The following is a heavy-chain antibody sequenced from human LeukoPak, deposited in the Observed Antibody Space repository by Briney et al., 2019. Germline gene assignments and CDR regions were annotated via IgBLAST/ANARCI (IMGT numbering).Heavy chain of an antibody. D-gene: IGHD1-26*01. CDR3: ARHGGSLGYFDS. CDR2: VYYSGTT. Sequence: SETLSLTCSVSGGSISTYYWSWIRQTPGKGLEWIGYVYYSGTTNYNPSLKGRVTISSDTCKNQFSLNLRSVNVADTAIYYCARHGGSLGYFDSWGQGTLVTVSS. CDR1: GGSISTYY. J-gene: IGHJ4*02. V-gene: IGHV4-59*08.